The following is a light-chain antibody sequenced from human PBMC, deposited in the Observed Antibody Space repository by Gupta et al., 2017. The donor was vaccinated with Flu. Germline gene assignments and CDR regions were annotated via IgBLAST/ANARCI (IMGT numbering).Light chain of an antibody. Sequence: DIVMTQSPASLAVSLGEWATINCKSSQSVLHSSDNKNYLAWYQQKPGQPPRLLFYWASTRASGVPDRFRGSGSGTDFTLSISSLQAEDVAVYYCQQEDNTPKTFGQGTKVEIK. CDR2: WAS. V-gene: IGKV4-1*01. CDR3: QQEDNTPKT. CDR1: QSVLHSSDNKNY. J-gene: IGKJ1*01.